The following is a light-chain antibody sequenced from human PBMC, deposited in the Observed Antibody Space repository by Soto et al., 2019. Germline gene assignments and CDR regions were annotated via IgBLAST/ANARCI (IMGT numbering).Light chain of an antibody. V-gene: IGKV1-5*01. CDR3: LQHKSCPRT. Sequence: IQMTQSPSTLSAAVGDRVTITCRASQSITSWLAWYQQRPGKVPKRLIYTATTLESGFPSRFSGSGSGTEFTLTISSLQPEDLATYYCLQHKSCPRTFGQGTKVDI. CDR2: TAT. CDR1: QSITSW. J-gene: IGKJ1*01.